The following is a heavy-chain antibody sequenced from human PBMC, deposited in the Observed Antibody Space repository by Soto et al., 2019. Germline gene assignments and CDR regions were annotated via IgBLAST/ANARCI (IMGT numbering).Heavy chain of an antibody. Sequence: SGPTLVKPTQTLTLTCTFSGFSLSTSGVGVGWIRQPPGKALEWLALIYWNDDKRYSPSLKSRLTITKDTSKNQVVLTMTNMDPVDTATYYCAHLPPGSGSYYQSVGYNWFDPWGQGTLVTVSS. D-gene: IGHD3-10*01. J-gene: IGHJ5*02. V-gene: IGHV2-5*01. CDR3: AHLPPGSGSYYQSVGYNWFDP. CDR1: GFSLSTSGVG. CDR2: IYWNDDK.